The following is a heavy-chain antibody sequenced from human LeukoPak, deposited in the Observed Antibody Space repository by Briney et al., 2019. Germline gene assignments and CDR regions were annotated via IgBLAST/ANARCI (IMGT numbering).Heavy chain of an antibody. D-gene: IGHD5-18*01. V-gene: IGHV3-33*06. CDR2: IWYDGSNK. J-gene: IGHJ4*02. CDR1: GFTFSSYG. Sequence: PGRSLRLSCAASGFTFSSYGMHWVRQAPGKGLEWVAVIWYDGSNKYYADSVKGRFTISRDNSKNTLYLQMNSLRAEDTAVYYCAKDTGYSYGPYYFDYWGQGTLVTVSS. CDR3: AKDTGYSYGPYYFDY.